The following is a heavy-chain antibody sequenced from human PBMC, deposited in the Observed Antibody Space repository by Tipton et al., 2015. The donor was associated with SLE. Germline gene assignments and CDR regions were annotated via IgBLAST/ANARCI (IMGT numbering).Heavy chain of an antibody. D-gene: IGHD3-16*01. J-gene: IGHJ5*02. Sequence: SLRLSCAASGFAFSSNWMHWVRQAPGKGLVWVSRINSDGSSTAYADSVKGRFTISRDDAKNTLSLQMNSLRAEDTAVYFCANDHRPIGLGVSTWGQGALVTVSS. CDR2: INSDGSST. V-gene: IGHV3-74*01. CDR3: ANDHRPIGLGVST. CDR1: GFAFSSNW.